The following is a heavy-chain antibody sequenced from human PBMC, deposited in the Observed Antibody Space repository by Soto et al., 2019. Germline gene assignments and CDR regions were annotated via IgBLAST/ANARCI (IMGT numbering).Heavy chain of an antibody. CDR2: IYPGDSDT. CDR1: GYSFISYW. CDR3: ARGPGGYSYVRGLDV. D-gene: IGHD5-18*01. V-gene: IGHV5-51*01. J-gene: IGHJ6*02. Sequence: PGESLKISCKGSGYSFISYWIGWVRQMPGKGLEWMGIIYPGDSDTRYSPSFQGQVTISADKSISTAYLQWSSLKASDTAMDYCARGPGGYSYVRGLDVWGQGTTVTVSS.